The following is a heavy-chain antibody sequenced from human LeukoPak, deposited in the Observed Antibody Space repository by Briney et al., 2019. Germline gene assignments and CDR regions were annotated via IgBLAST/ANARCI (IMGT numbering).Heavy chain of an antibody. J-gene: IGHJ4*02. D-gene: IGHD3-3*01. V-gene: IGHV4-38-2*01. Sequence: PSETLPLTCAVSGYSISSGYYWGWIRQPPGKGLEWIGSIYHSGSTYYNPSLKSRVTISVDTSKNQFSLKLSSVTAADTAVYYCARTYYDFWSGYYAYYFDYWGQGTLVTVSS. CDR1: GYSISSGYY. CDR2: IYHSGST. CDR3: ARTYYDFWSGYYAYYFDY.